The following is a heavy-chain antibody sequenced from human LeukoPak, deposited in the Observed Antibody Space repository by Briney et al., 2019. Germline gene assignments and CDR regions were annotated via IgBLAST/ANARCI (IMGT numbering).Heavy chain of an antibody. J-gene: IGHJ4*02. CDR1: GFSFSDYN. D-gene: IGHD1-26*01. CDR3: AKPSGSGVDY. V-gene: IGHV3-48*04. CDR2: ISSSSSTT. Sequence: PGGSLRLSCAASGFSFSDYNMNWVRQAPGKGLEWVAYISSSSSTTHYADSVTGRFSISRDNSKNTLYLQMNSLRLEDMGVYYCAKPSGSGVDYWGRGTRVTVSS.